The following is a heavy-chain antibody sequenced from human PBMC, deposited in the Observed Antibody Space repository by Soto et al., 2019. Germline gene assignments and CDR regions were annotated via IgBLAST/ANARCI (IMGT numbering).Heavy chain of an antibody. J-gene: IGHJ4*02. CDR3: ARVEYYGSGSYPAIDY. CDR1: GGSISNSY. V-gene: IGHV4-59*01. Sequence: SETLSLTCTVSGGSISNSYWSWIRQPPGKGLEWIGYIYYSGSTNYNPSLKSRVTISVDTSKNQFSLKLSSVTAADTAVYYCARVEYYGSGSYPAIDYWGQGTLVTVSS. D-gene: IGHD3-10*01. CDR2: IYYSGST.